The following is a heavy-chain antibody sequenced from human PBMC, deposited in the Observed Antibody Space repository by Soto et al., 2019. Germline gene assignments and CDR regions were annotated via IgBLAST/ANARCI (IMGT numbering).Heavy chain of an antibody. D-gene: IGHD6-6*01. V-gene: IGHV1-69*04. CDR3: ARDYSPSSSNYYYYGMDV. Sequence: SVKVSCKASGGTFSSYTISWVRQAPGQGLEWMGRIIPFLGIANYAQKFQGRVTITADKSTSTAYMELSSLRSEDTAVYYCARDYSPSSSNYYYYGMDVWGQGTTVTVSS. J-gene: IGHJ6*02. CDR1: GGTFSSYT. CDR2: IIPFLGIA.